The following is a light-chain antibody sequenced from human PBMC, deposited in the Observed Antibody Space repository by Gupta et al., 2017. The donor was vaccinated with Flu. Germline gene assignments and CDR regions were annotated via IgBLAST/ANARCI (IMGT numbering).Light chain of an antibody. J-gene: IGLJ1*01. V-gene: IGLV3-25*03. CDR1: ALPNQY. CDR2: KDT. Sequence: SYELTQPPSVSVSPVQTARITCSGDALPNQYVYWFQQKPGQAPALLIYKDTERPSGIPERFSASGSGTTVTLTISGVQAEDEADYYCQSADSTSTYYVFGAGTKVTVL. CDR3: QSADSTSTYYV.